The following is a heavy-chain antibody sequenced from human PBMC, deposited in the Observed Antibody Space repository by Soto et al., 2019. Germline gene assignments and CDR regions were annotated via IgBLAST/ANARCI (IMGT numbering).Heavy chain of an antibody. V-gene: IGHV5-51*01. J-gene: IGHJ4*02. D-gene: IGHD2-2*01. Sequence: PGESLKISFKGSGYTFTSYWIGWVRQMPGKGLEWMGNSHSGESNARYSPSFQGQVTISVDKSIRTAYLQWSSLKASDTALYYWANWRSSHWFDYWGQGTLVTVSS. CDR2: SHSGESNA. CDR3: ANWRSSHWFDY. CDR1: GYTFTSYW.